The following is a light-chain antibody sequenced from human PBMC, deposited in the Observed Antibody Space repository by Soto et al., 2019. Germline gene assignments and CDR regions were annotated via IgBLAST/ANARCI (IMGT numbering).Light chain of an antibody. Sequence: DIQMTQSPPSLAASVGDTVTITCQASQDLTNYLNWYQQKPGEAPKLLIYDTTTLQEGVRSRFSGRGSGTHFTFTIYCLQPEDAAIYSCQQYVNHPYAFGHGTKLEIK. CDR2: DTT. J-gene: IGKJ2*01. CDR1: QDLTNY. V-gene: IGKV1-33*01. CDR3: QQYVNHPYA.